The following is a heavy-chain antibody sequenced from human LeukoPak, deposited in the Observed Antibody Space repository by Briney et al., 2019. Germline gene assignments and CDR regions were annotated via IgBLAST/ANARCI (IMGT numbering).Heavy chain of an antibody. Sequence: GGSLRLSCAASGFTFSSYAMSWVRQAPGKGLEWVSAISGSGGSTYYADSVKGRFTISRDNSKNTLYLQMNSLRAEDTAVYYCAKVQAAVGGYYDISGYSHPFFDYWGQGTLVTVSS. V-gene: IGHV3-23*01. J-gene: IGHJ4*02. D-gene: IGHD3-22*01. CDR1: GFTFSSYA. CDR3: AKVQAAVGGYYDISGYSHPFFDY. CDR2: ISGSGGST.